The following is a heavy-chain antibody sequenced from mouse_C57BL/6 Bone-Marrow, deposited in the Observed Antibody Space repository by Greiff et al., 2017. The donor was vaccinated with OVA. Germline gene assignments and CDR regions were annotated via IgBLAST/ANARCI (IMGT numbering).Heavy chain of an antibody. CDR3: ARAGYDYEFDY. Sequence: VKLMESGAELVKPGASVKISCKASGYAFSSYWMNWVKQRPGKGLEWIGQIYPGDGDTNYNGKFKGKATLTADKSSSTAYMQLSSLTSEDSAVYFCARAGYDYEFDYWGQGTTLTVSS. CDR1: GYAFSSYW. V-gene: IGHV1-80*01. D-gene: IGHD2-4*01. CDR2: IYPGDGDT. J-gene: IGHJ2*01.